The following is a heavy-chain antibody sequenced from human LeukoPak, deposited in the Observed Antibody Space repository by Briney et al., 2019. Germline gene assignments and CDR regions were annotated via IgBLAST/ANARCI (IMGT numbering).Heavy chain of an antibody. Sequence: GGSLRLSCAASGFTFSSYAMHWVRQAPGKGLEWVAVISYDGSNKYYADSVKGRFTISRDNSKNTLYLQMNSLRAGDTAVYYCARPKDIVVVVAAYFDYWGQGTLVTVSS. J-gene: IGHJ4*02. CDR1: GFTFSSYA. CDR3: ARPKDIVVVVAAYFDY. D-gene: IGHD2-15*01. V-gene: IGHV3-30-3*01. CDR2: ISYDGSNK.